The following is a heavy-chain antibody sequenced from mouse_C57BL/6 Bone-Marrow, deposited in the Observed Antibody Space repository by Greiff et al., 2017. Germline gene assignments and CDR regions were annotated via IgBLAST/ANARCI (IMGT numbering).Heavy chain of an antibody. D-gene: IGHD2-5*01. Sequence: EVQLVESVAELVRPGASVKLSCTASGFNIKNTYMHWVKQRPEQGLEWIGRIDPANGNTKYAPKFQGKATITADTSSNTAYLQLSSLTSEDTAIYYCARVFSTIVTPYYAMDYWGQGTSVTVSS. CDR3: ARVFSTIVTPYYAMDY. CDR1: GFNIKNTY. CDR2: IDPANGNT. J-gene: IGHJ4*01. V-gene: IGHV14-3*01.